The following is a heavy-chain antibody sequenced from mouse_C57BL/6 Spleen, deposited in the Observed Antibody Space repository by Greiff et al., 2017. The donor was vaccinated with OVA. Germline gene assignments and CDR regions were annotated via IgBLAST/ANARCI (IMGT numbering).Heavy chain of an antibody. D-gene: IGHD2-5*01. CDR2: ISDGGSYT. Sequence: EVQGVESGGGLVKPGGSLKLSCAASGFTFSSYAMSWVRQTPEKRLEWVATISDGGSYTYYPDNVKGRFTISRDNATNNLYLQMSHLKSEDTAMYYCARGVYSNSLYFDYWGQGTTLTVSS. V-gene: IGHV5-4*01. CDR3: ARGVYSNSLYFDY. J-gene: IGHJ2*01. CDR1: GFTFSSYA.